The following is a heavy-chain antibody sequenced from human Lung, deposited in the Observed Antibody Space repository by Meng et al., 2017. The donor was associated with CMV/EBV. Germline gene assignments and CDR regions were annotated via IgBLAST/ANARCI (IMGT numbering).Heavy chain of an antibody. V-gene: IGHV3-23*01. D-gene: IGHD3/OR15-3a*01. CDR1: GFTFSTYS. CDR2: INESGDRT. CDR3: VNRAWMDF. Sequence: LLRSGGGVEPPGVSLRLSCEASGFTFSTYSMTWVRQAPGKGLEWVSGINESGDRTYHADSVKGRFTISRDNSKNTLYLQMNSLRVEDTAIYYCVNRAWMDFWGQGNLVTVSS. J-gene: IGHJ4*02.